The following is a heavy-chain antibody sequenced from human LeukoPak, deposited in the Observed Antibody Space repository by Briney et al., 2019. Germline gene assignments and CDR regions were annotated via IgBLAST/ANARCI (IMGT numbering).Heavy chain of an antibody. CDR1: GYTFTGYY. CDR2: INPNSGGT. CDR3: ARESRFLEWLLPFQH. J-gene: IGHJ1*01. Sequence: ASVKVSCKASGYTFTGYYMHWVRRAPGQGLEWMGWINPNSGGTNYAQKFQGRVTMTRDTSISTAYMELSRLRSDDTAVYYCARESRFLEWLLPFQHWGQGTLVTVSS. D-gene: IGHD3-3*01. V-gene: IGHV1-2*02.